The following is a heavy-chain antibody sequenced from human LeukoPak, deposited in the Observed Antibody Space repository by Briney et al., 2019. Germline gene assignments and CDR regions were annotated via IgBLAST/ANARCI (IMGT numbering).Heavy chain of an antibody. CDR3: ASGPRGPFDY. Sequence: PGGSLRLSCAASGFTFSSYAMHWVRQAPGKGLEWEAVISYDGSNKYYADSVKGRFTISRDNSKDTLYLQMNSLRAEDTAVYYCASGPRGPFDYWGQGTLVTVSS. CDR2: ISYDGSNK. CDR1: GFTFSSYA. J-gene: IGHJ4*02. V-gene: IGHV3-30*04.